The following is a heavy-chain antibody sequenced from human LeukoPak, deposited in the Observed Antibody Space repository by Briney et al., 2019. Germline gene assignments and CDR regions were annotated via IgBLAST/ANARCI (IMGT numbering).Heavy chain of an antibody. CDR3: AREQGYSSTWGYFDL. V-gene: IGHV1-18*01. J-gene: IGHJ2*01. D-gene: IGHD6-13*01. CDR2: ISAHTGNT. CDR1: GYTFTSYG. Sequence: ASVKVSCKASGYTFTSYGISWVRLAPGQGLEWMGWISAHTGNTNYAQRFQGTVTMATDTSTSTAYMELRNLRSDDTAVYYCAREQGYSSTWGYFDLWGRGTLVTVSS.